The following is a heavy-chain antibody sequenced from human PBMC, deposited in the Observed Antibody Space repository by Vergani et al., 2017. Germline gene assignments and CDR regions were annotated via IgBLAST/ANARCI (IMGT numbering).Heavy chain of an antibody. CDR3: AGDRATYYYESSGYYAKV. J-gene: IGHJ4*02. Sequence: QVQLVQSGAEVKKPGSSVKVSCKASGGTFSSYAISWVRQAPGQGVEWMGGISAYNGNTNYAQKLQGRVTMATDTSTSTACMELRSLRSDDTAVYYCAGDRATYYYESSGYYAKVWGQGTLVTVSS. V-gene: IGHV1-18*01. CDR2: ISAYNGNT. CDR1: GGTFSSYA. D-gene: IGHD3-22*01.